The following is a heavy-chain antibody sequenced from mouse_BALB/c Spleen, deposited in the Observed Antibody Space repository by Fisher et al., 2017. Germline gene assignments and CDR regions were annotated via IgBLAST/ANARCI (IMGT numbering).Heavy chain of an antibody. D-gene: IGHD2-1*01. V-gene: IGHV1-69*02. J-gene: IGHJ1*01. CDR3: ASVYYGNPSYWYFDV. Sequence: KFKGKATLTVDKSSSTAYMQLSSLTSEDSAVYYCASVYYGNPSYWYFDVWGAGTTVTVSS.